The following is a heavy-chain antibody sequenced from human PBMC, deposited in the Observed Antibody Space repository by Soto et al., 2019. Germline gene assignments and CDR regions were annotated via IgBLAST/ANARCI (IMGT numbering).Heavy chain of an antibody. CDR1: GGSISSGDYY. J-gene: IGHJ3*02. CDR2: IYPGDSDT. CDR3: ARQRLWMATINNDAFDI. V-gene: IGHV4-30-4*01. D-gene: IGHD2-21*01. Sequence: QVQLQESGPGLVKPSQTLSLTCTVSGGSISSGDYYWSWIRQPPGKGLEWMGIIYPGDSDTTYSPSFEGQVTISVDKSISTAYLQWSSLKASDTAMYFCARQRLWMATINNDAFDIWGQGTMVTVSS.